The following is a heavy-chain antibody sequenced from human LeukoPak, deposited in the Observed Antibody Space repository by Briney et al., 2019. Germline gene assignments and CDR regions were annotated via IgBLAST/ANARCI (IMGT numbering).Heavy chain of an antibody. CDR2: IKQDGSEK. V-gene: IGHV3-7*03. Sequence: GGSLRLSCVGSGFTFTTYWMIWVRQAPGKGLEWVANIKQDGSEKYYVDSVKGRFTISRDNAKNTLYLQMNSLRAEDTAVYFCARPYYYDSRGSNFDAFDIWGQGTMVTVSS. J-gene: IGHJ3*02. CDR3: ARPYYYDSRGSNFDAFDI. D-gene: IGHD3-22*01. CDR1: GFTFTTYW.